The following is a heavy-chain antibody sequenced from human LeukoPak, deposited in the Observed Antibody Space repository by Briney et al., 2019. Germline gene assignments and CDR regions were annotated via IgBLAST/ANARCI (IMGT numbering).Heavy chain of an antibody. J-gene: IGHJ4*02. V-gene: IGHV2-70*04. CDR2: IDWDDDK. Sequence: SGPTLVNPTQTLTLTCTFSGFSLSTSGMRVSWIRQPPGKALEWLARIDWDDDKFYSTSLKTRLTISKDTSKNQVVLTMTIMDPVDTATYYCARMGFSGSSLLVDYWGQGTLVTVSS. CDR1: GFSLSTSGMR. D-gene: IGHD3-10*01. CDR3: ARMGFSGSSLLVDY.